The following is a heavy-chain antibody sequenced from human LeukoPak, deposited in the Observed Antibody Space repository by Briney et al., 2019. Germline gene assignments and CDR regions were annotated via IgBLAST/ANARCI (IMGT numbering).Heavy chain of an antibody. CDR1: GFTFDDYA. V-gene: IGHV3-49*04. J-gene: IGHJ3*02. D-gene: IGHD6-13*01. CDR3: TRGTLFVATAGLDAFDI. Sequence: PGRSLRLSCTASGFTFDDYAVSWVRQAPGKGLEWVGFIRTKAYGGTPEYAASVKGRFTISRDDPKSFAYLQMNSLKTEDTAVYYCTRGTLFVATAGLDAFDIWGQGTMVTVSS. CDR2: IRTKAYGGTP.